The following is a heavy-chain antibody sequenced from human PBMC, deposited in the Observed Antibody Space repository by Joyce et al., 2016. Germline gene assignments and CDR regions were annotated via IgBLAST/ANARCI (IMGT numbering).Heavy chain of an antibody. CDR1: GFSFDGSN. J-gene: IGHJ6*02. CDR3: ARDKFFVEECNSGVCQVTYHQYGMDV. D-gene: IGHD6-19*01. CDR2: SSPSSRYI. V-gene: IGHV3-21*01. Sequence: QLVESGGGLVQPGGSLRLACSVSGFSFDGSNMNWVRQAPGKGVEWVALSSPSSRYIYYADYRKGRFTVARDNARNSLYLHMNSLSAEDTAVYYCARDKFFVEECNSGVCQVTYHQYGMDVWGQGTTVTVSS.